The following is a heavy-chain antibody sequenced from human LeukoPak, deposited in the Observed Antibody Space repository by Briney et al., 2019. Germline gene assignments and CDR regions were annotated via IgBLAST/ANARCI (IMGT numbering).Heavy chain of an antibody. D-gene: IGHD6-13*01. CDR2: INSYSGGT. CDR1: GYTFTGFY. J-gene: IGHJ4*02. V-gene: IGHV1-2*02. Sequence: ASVKVSCKASGYTFTGFYMHWVRQAPGQGFEWMGWINSYSGGTNYAQKFQGRVTLTRDTSISTAYMELNTLRSDDTAVYDCARQGAAASFDYWGQGTLVTVSS. CDR3: ARQGAAASFDY.